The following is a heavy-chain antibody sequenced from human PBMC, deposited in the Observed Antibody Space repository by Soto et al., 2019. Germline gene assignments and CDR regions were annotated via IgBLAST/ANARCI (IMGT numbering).Heavy chain of an antibody. J-gene: IGHJ4*02. CDR1: GFTFNTFG. D-gene: IGHD2-2*01. CDR3: AKSPNFYCSSYHCYKYYFDY. Sequence: QEHLVESGGGVVLPGRSLRLSCAASGFTFNTFGMHWVRQAPGKGLEWVAVISYDGSDKYYSDSVRGRFTISRDNSMNTLYLQMNSLRTEYTAVYYCAKSPNFYCSSYHCYKYYFDYWGQGTLVTVSS. CDR2: ISYDGSDK. V-gene: IGHV3-30*18.